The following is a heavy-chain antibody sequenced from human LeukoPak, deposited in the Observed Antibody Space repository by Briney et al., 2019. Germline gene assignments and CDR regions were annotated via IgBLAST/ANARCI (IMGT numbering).Heavy chain of an antibody. CDR2: LYSGGST. CDR3: ARAGRIAVAGYYDCGMDF. V-gene: IGHV3-53*01. CDR1: GFAFISNY. J-gene: IGHJ6*04. Sequence: PGGSTRPSSATSGFAFISNYMSWVRRDPGKGLEWGSVLYSGGSTYYYDPVKGQLTISRDNSKNTLYLQMNSLRTENTAVYYCARAGRIAVAGYYDCGMDFWCKGTAVTVSS. D-gene: IGHD6-19*01.